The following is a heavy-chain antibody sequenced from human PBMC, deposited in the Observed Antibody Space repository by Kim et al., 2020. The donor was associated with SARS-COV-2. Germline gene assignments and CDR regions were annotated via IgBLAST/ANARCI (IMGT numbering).Heavy chain of an antibody. CDR3: TTAPGIAVAGTDY. J-gene: IGHJ4*02. V-gene: IGHV3-15*01. D-gene: IGHD6-19*01. Sequence: YAAPVKGRFTISRDDSKNTLYLQMDSLKTEDTAVYYCTTAPGIAVAGTDYWGQGTLVTVSS.